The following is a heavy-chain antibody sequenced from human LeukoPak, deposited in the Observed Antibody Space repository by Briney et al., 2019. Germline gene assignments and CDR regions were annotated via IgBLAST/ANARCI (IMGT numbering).Heavy chain of an antibody. CDR1: GGGSLSDYS. Sequence: SETLSLTCAVSGGGSLSDYSWNWIRQSPGKGLEWVGEITHAAILNYNPSLKGRVAISVDTSKSQVSLKLDSMTAADTAMYYCARGRGEAAGLDHWGQGTLVTVSS. J-gene: IGHJ4*02. CDR3: ARGRGEAAGLDH. D-gene: IGHD6-13*01. V-gene: IGHV4-34*01. CDR2: ITHAAIL.